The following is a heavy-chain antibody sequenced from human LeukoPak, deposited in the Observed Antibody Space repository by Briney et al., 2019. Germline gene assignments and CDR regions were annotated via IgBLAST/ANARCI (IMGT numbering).Heavy chain of an antibody. CDR1: GFTFSSYG. V-gene: IGHV3-23*01. CDR3: AKTFSGSSYYYGMDV. CDR2: ISGSGSST. D-gene: IGHD3-10*01. Sequence: GGSLRLSCAASGFTFSSYGMGWVRQAPGKGLEWVSGISGSGSSTYYADSVKGRFTISRDNSKNTLYLQMNSLRAEDTAVYYCAKTFSGSSYYYGMDVWGQGTTVTVS. J-gene: IGHJ6*02.